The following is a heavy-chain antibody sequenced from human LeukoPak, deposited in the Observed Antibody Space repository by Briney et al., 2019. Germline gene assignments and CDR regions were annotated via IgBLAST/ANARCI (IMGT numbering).Heavy chain of an antibody. CDR1: GYTFTGYY. CDR2: INPNGGGT. CDR3: VRYRPDLNYYGMDV. V-gene: IGHV1-2*06. D-gene: IGHD1-14*01. Sequence: ASVKVSCKASGYTFTGYYMHWVRQAPGQGLEWMGRINPNGGGTNYAQKFQGRVTMTRDTSISTAYMELSRLRSDDTAVYYCVRYRPDLNYYGMDVWGQGTTVTVSS. J-gene: IGHJ6*02.